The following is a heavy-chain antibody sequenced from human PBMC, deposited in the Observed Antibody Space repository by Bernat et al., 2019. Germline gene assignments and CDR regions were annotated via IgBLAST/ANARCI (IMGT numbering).Heavy chain of an antibody. Sequence: EVQLVESGGGLVQPGGSLRLSCAVAGFTFSSYSMTWVRQAPGKGLEWVSHISAGSSTIYYADSVKGRFTVSRDDAKNSLYLQMNSLRDEDTAVYYCAGVRFGGYGSCPDYWGQGALVTVSS. V-gene: IGHV3-48*02. CDR3: AGVRFGGYGSCPDY. CDR2: ISAGSSTI. D-gene: IGHD3-10*01. CDR1: GFTFSSYS. J-gene: IGHJ4*02.